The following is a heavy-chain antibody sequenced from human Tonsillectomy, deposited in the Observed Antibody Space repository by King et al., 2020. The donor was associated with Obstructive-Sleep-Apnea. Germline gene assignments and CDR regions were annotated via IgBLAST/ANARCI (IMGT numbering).Heavy chain of an antibody. V-gene: IGHV3-30*04. CDR1: GFTFSNYA. Sequence: VQLVESGGGVVQPGRSLRLSCAASGFTFSNYAMHWVRQAPGKGLEGVAVIAYDGSNKYYAGSVKGRFTISRDNSKNTLYLQMNSQRAEDTAVYYCARDPKEWEVQYWGQGTLVTVSS. CDR2: IAYDGSNK. D-gene: IGHD1-26*01. CDR3: ARDPKEWEVQY. J-gene: IGHJ4*02.